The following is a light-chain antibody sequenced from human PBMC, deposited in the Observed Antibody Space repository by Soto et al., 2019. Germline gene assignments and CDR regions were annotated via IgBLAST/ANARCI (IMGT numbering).Light chain of an antibody. Sequence: QSVLTQPPSASGTPWQRVTISCSGSSSNIGSNTVNWYQQLPGTAPKLLIYSNNQRPSGVPDRFSGSKSGTSASLAISGLESGDEDDYYCAAWDDSLNGWVFGGGTKLTVL. CDR2: SNN. V-gene: IGLV1-44*01. CDR1: SSNIGSNT. CDR3: AAWDDSLNGWV. J-gene: IGLJ3*02.